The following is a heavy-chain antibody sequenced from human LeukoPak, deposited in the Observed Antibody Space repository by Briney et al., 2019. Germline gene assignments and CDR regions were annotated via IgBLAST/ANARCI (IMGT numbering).Heavy chain of an antibody. J-gene: IGHJ4*02. CDR3: AKDRWGGDSSGYYYAKY. Sequence: PGGSLRLSCAASGFTFSSYAMSWVRQAPGKGLEWVSAIGGSGGNTYYADSVKGRFTISRDNSNNTLYLQMNSLRAEDTAVYYCAKDRWGGDSSGYYYAKYWGQGTLVTVSS. CDR2: IGGSGGNT. V-gene: IGHV3-23*01. D-gene: IGHD3-22*01. CDR1: GFTFSSYA.